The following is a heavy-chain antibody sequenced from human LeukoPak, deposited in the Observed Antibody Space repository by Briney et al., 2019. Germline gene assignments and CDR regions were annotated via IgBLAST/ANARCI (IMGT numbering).Heavy chain of an antibody. Sequence: SETLSLTCTVSGGSISSYYWSWIRQPPGKGLEWIGYIYYSGSTNYNPSLESRVTISVDTSKKQFSLKLSSVSAADTAVYYCARGGPTGYAHWGQGTLVTVSS. CDR1: GGSISSYY. J-gene: IGHJ4*02. CDR3: ARGGPTGYAH. V-gene: IGHV4-59*01. CDR2: IYYSGST. D-gene: IGHD5-12*01.